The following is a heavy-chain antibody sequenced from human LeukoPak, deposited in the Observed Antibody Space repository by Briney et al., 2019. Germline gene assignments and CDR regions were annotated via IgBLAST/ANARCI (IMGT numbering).Heavy chain of an antibody. D-gene: IGHD5-12*01. J-gene: IGHJ4*02. CDR1: EFTFSNYA. CDR2: ISGSGGNT. Sequence: GGSLRLSCAASEFTFSNYAMSWVRQAPGKGLEWVSAISGSGGNTYYADSVKGRFTISRDNSKNTLYLQMNSLRAEDTALYYCAKDMNVDIVATVSIDYWGQGTLVTVSS. CDR3: AKDMNVDIVATVSIDY. V-gene: IGHV3-23*01.